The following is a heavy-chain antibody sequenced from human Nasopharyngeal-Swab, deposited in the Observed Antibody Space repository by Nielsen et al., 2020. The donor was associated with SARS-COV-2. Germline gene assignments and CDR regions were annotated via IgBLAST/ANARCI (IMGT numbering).Heavy chain of an antibody. CDR2: IYSSGST. CDR1: GGYISSGGHY. J-gene: IGHJ3*02. D-gene: IGHD2-2*01. Sequence: LRLSCTVSGGYISSGGHYWTWIRQPAGKGLEWIGRIYSSGSTNYNPSLKSRVSISIDTSKNQFSLRLSSVTAADTAMYYCATCSSANCYPPDDAFDIGGKGTMV. CDR3: ATCSSANCYPPDDAFDI. V-gene: IGHV4-61*02.